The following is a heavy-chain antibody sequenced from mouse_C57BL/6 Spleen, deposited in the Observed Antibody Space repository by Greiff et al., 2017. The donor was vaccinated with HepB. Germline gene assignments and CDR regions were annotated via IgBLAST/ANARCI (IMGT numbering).Heavy chain of an antibody. CDR3: ASRGNYGYFDY. CDR2: ISSGSSTI. Sequence: VQLKESGGGLMKPGGSLKLSCAASGFTFSDYGMHWVRQAPEKGLEWVAYISSGSSTIYYADTVKGRFTISRDNAKNTLFLQMTSLRSEDTAMYYCASRGNYGYFDYWGQGTTLTVSS. J-gene: IGHJ2*01. V-gene: IGHV5-17*01. D-gene: IGHD2-1*01. CDR1: GFTFSDYG.